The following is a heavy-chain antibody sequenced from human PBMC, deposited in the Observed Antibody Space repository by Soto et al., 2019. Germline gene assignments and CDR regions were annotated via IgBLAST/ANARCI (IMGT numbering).Heavy chain of an antibody. CDR1: GYTLNSYY. CDR2: MNPNSGNT. D-gene: IGHD3-22*01. Sequence: ASVKVSCKESGYTLNSYYMHWVRQDTGQGLEWMGWMNPNSGNTGYAQKFQGRVTMTRNTSISTAYMELSSLRSEDTAVYYCARDPNYYDSSGPSLDYWGQGTLVTVSS. J-gene: IGHJ4*02. V-gene: IGHV1-8*02. CDR3: ARDPNYYDSSGPSLDY.